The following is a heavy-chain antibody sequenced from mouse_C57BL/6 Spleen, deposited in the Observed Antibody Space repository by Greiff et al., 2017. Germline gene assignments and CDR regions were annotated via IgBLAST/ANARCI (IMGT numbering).Heavy chain of an antibody. CDR1: GFSLSTSGMG. CDR2: IYWDDDK. Sequence: QVQLKESGPGILQSSQTLSLTCSFSGFSLSTSGMGVSWIRQPSGKGLEWLAHIYWDDDKRYNPSLKRRLTITKDTSRNQVFRKITSVDTADTATYYCARSSFYYGKGFAYWGQGTLVTVSA. D-gene: IGHD2-1*01. J-gene: IGHJ3*01. CDR3: ARSSFYYGKGFAY. V-gene: IGHV8-12*01.